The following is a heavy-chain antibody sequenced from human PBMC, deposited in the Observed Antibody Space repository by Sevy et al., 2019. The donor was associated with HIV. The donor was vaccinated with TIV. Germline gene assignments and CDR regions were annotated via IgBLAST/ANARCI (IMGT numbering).Heavy chain of an antibody. Sequence: GGSLRLSCTASGFAFSTYGMHWVRQAPGKGLEWVAIIWYEGINKDYAEPVKGRFTTSRDNSKNTLYLQMNGLRVDDTAVYYCARERRSSGIDYWGQGTLVTVSS. V-gene: IGHV3-33*01. J-gene: IGHJ4*01. D-gene: IGHD3-10*01. CDR2: IWYEGINK. CDR1: GFAFSTYG. CDR3: ARERRSSGIDY.